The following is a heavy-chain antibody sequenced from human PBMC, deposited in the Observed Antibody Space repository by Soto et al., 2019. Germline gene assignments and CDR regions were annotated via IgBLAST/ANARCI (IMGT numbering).Heavy chain of an antibody. J-gene: IGHJ6*02. V-gene: IGHV3-33*01. CDR3: ARDRRGMDV. Sequence: QVQLVESGGGVVQPGRSLRLSCAASGFTFSNYGMNWVRQAPGEGLEWVAHIWYDGGNQYYADSVKGRFTISRDNSKNTLYLQINSLRGEDTAVYYCARDRRGMDVWGQGTTVTVSS. CDR2: IWYDGGNQ. CDR1: GFTFSNYG.